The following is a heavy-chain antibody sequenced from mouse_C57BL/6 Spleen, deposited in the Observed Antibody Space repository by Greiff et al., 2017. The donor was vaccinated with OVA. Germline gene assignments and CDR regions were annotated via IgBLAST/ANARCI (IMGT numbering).Heavy chain of an antibody. J-gene: IGHJ4*01. D-gene: IGHD3-1*01. CDR1: GYTFTSYW. CDR3: ARGGHPGAMDD. V-gene: IGHV1-50*01. Sequence: VQLQQPGAELVKPGASVKLSCKASGYTFTSYWMQWVKQRPGQGLEWIGEIDPSDSYTNYNQKFKGKATLTVDTSSSTAYMQLSSLTSEDSAVYYCARGGHPGAMDDWGEGTSGTASS. CDR2: IDPSDSYT.